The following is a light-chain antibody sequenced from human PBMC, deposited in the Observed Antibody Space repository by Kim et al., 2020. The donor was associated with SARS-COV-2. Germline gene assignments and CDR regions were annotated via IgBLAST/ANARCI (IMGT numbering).Light chain of an antibody. CDR3: HQYGSSPNT. CDR1: RSGSSSY. CDR2: RAS. Sequence: SPGENATPSCRASRSGSSSYLAWYQQTPGQAPRLLIYRASSRATGIPDRFSGSGSGTDFTLTISRLEPEDFAVYYCHQYGSSPNTFGQGTRLEIK. V-gene: IGKV3-20*01. J-gene: IGKJ5*01.